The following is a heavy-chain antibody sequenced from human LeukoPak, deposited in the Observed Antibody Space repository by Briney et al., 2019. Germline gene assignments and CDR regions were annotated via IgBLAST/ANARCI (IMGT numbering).Heavy chain of an antibody. V-gene: IGHV3-21*05. J-gene: IGHJ4*02. D-gene: IGHD2-15*01. CDR3: ARLVVATRYRNFDY. CDR1: GFTFSSYS. CDR2: ISPSSSDI. Sequence: SGGSLRLSCAASGFTFSSYSMNWVRQAPGKGLQWVSYISPSSSDIHYADSVKGRFTISRDNSKNTLYLQMNSLRAEDTAVYYCARLVVATRYRNFDYWGQGTLVTVSS.